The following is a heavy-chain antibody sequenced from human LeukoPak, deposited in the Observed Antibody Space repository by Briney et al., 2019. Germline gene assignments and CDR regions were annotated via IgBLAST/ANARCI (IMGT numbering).Heavy chain of an antibody. D-gene: IGHD6-19*01. CDR1: GYTFTSYD. Sequence: ASVKVSCKASGYTFTSYDINWVRQATGQGLEWMGWMNPNSGNTGYAQKFQGRVTMTRNTSISTAYMELSSLRSEDTAVYYCARWNTVATGLRSGWYYGMDVWGQGTTVTVSS. V-gene: IGHV1-8*01. J-gene: IGHJ6*02. CDR2: MNPNSGNT. CDR3: ARWNTVATGLRSGWYYGMDV.